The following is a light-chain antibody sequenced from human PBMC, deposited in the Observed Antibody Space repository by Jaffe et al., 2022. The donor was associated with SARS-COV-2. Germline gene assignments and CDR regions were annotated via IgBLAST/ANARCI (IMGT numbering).Light chain of an antibody. Sequence: IVLTQSPGTLSLSPGERASLSCRASQSVASTYLAWYQQKPAQAPRLLIYAASTRATGTPDRFSGSGSGTDFTLTINRLEPEDFAVYFCQQSGSSPYTFGQGTKLEI. CDR3: QQSGSSPYT. V-gene: IGKV3-20*01. CDR2: AAS. J-gene: IGKJ2*01. CDR1: QSVASTY.